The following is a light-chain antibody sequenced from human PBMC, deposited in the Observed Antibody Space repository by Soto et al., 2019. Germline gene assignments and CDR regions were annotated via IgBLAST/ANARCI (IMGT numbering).Light chain of an antibody. CDR2: GNS. J-gene: IGLJ2*01. CDR3: QSYDSRLRRV. Sequence: QSVLTQPPSVSGAPGQRVTISCTGCSSNIGAGYDVHWYQQLPGTAPKLLIYGNSNRLSGVPDRFSGSKSGTSASLAITGLQTEDEADYYCQSYDSRLRRVFGGGTKLTFL. CDR1: SSNIGAGYD. V-gene: IGLV1-40*01.